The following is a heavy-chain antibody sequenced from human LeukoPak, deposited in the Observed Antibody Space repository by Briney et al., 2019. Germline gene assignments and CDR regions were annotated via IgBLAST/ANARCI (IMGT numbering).Heavy chain of an antibody. CDR3: ARDRDYYDSSGYYYIGFGYYYGMDV. J-gene: IGHJ6*02. CDR1: GFSFSSHW. CDR2: INSDGSST. V-gene: IGHV3-74*01. D-gene: IGHD3-22*01. Sequence: GGSLRLSCAASGFSFSSHWMHWVRQAPGKGLVWVSRINSDGSSTSYADSVKGRFTISRDNAKNTLYLQMNSLRAEDTSVYYCARDRDYYDSSGYYYIGFGYYYGMDVWGQGTTVTVSS.